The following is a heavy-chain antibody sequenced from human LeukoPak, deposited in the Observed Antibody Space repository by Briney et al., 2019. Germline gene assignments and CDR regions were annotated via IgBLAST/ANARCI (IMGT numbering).Heavy chain of an antibody. Sequence: ASVKVSCKASGATFSSYAITWVRQAPGQGLEWVGGITPLFGAPPYGEKFQGRVTFTADRATNTAYMELSSLESEDTAIYYCANAVVSGSGFYFDNWGQGTLVTVSS. CDR3: ANAVVSGSGFYFDN. CDR2: ITPLFGAP. CDR1: GATFSSYA. V-gene: IGHV1-69*06. J-gene: IGHJ4*02. D-gene: IGHD4-23*01.